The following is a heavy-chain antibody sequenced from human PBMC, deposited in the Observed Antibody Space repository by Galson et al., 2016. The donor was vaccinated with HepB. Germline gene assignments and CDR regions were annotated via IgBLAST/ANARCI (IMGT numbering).Heavy chain of an antibody. CDR1: GYDFTSYF. V-gene: IGHV1-46*01. D-gene: IGHD3-22*01. J-gene: IGHJ4*02. CDR2: INTIGDDT. CDR3: ARGYYDSVY. Sequence: SVKVSCKASGYDFTSYFIHWVRQAPGHGLEWMGIINTIGDDTNYEQKFQGRVTMTSDTSTSTVYMELSGLRFADTAVYYCARGYYDSVYWGQGTLVTVSS.